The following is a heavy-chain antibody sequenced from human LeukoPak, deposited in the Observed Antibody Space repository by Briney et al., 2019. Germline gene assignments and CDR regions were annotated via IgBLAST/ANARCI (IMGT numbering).Heavy chain of an antibody. Sequence: SETLSLTCTVPGGSISSDYWSWIRQPPGKGLEWIGTIYNSGSTNYNPSLKSRGAISVDPSKNQFPLKLSSVTAADTAVYYCARYSGYDLAIDYWGQGTLVTVSS. CDR3: ARYSGYDLAIDY. CDR1: GGSISSDY. D-gene: IGHD5-12*01. CDR2: IYNSGST. V-gene: IGHV4-59*08. J-gene: IGHJ4*02.